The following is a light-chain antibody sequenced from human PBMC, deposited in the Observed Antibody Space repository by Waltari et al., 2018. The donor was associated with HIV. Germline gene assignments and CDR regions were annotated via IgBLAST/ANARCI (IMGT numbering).Light chain of an antibody. CDR1: SSNIGSNY. V-gene: IGLV1-47*01. CDR3: AAWDDSLSGLV. CDR2: RNN. Sequence: QSVLTQPPSASGTPGQRVTISCSGISSNIGSNYVYWYQQLPGTAPKLLIYRNNQRPSGVPDRFSGSKSGTSAALAISGLRSEDETNYYCAAWDDSLSGLVFGGGTKLTVL. J-gene: IGLJ3*02.